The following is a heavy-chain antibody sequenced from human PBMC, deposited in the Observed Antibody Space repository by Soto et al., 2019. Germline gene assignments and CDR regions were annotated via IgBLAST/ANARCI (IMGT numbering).Heavy chain of an antibody. CDR2: VYYRGRS. CDR1: GGSVSNSNYY. CDR3: VSQRTSVLTQAYFDY. J-gene: IGHJ4*02. D-gene: IGHD2-8*01. Sequence: SETLSLTCTVPGGSVSNSNYYRGWIRQSPGKGLEWIGSVYYRGRSYSKSSVKSRVTISVDTSKNQFSLNLNSVTASDTAVYYCVSQRTSVLTQAYFDYWGPGALVTVSS. V-gene: IGHV4-39*01.